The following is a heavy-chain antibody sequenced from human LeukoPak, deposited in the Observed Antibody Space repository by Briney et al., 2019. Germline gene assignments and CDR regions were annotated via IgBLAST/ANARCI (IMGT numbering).Heavy chain of an antibody. CDR2: INHSGST. CDR1: GGSFSGYY. J-gene: IGHJ6*02. CDR3: ARTYGGNSRNYYYGMDV. V-gene: IGHV4-34*01. D-gene: IGHD4-23*01. Sequence: SETLSLTCAVYGGSFSGYYWSWIRQPPGKGLEWIGEINHSGSTNYNPSLKSRVTISVDTSKNQFSLKLSSVTAADTAVYYCARTYGGNSRNYYYGMDVWGQGTTDTVSS.